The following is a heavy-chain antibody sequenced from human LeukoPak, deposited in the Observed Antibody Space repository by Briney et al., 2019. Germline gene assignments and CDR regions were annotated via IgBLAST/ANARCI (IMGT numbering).Heavy chain of an antibody. CDR2: ISGSGSST. CDR3: AKGVAVASPYYFDY. V-gene: IGHV3-23*01. D-gene: IGHD6-19*01. CDR1: GFHFSRYA. J-gene: IGHJ4*02. Sequence: GALSLSCAASGFHFSRYAMSWVRPAPGKGLEWVSPISGSGSSTYYADSVEGRFTISRDNSKNTLYLQMNSLRAEDTAVYYCAKGVAVASPYYFDYWGQGTLVTVSS.